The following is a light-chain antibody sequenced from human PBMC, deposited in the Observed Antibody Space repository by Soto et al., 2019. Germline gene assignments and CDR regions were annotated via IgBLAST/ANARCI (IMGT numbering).Light chain of an antibody. J-gene: IGKJ4*01. CDR3: QQYKCWPPLT. CDR2: GVS. Sequence: EIVMTQSPATLSVSPGETATFSCRASQSVGSALAWYQHKPGQAPRLLIVGVSIRATGVPGRFSGGGSGTEFTLTISGLQSEDFAVYYCQQYKCWPPLTFGGGTTVEIK. V-gene: IGKV3-15*01. CDR1: QSVGSA.